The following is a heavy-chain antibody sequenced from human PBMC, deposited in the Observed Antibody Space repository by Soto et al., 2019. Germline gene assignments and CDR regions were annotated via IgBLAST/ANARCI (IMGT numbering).Heavy chain of an antibody. J-gene: IGHJ1*01. Sequence: GGSLRLSCAASGFTFSSYAMHWVRQAPGKGLEWVAVISYDGSNKYYADSVKGRFTISRDNSKNTLYLQMNSLRAEDTAVYYCVATDYYDSSGYLFQHWGQGTLVTVSS. CDR3: VATDYYDSSGYLFQH. V-gene: IGHV3-30-3*01. D-gene: IGHD3-22*01. CDR2: ISYDGSNK. CDR1: GFTFSSYA.